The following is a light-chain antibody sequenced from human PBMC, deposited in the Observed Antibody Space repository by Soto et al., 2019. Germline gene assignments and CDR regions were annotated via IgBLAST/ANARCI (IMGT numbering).Light chain of an antibody. CDR2: DVS. CDR1: SSDVGGYNY. V-gene: IGLV2-14*01. CDR3: SSYTSSSKGV. Sequence: QSVLTQPASVSGSPGQSIAISCTGTSSDVGGYNYVSWYQPHPGKAPKLMIYDVSNRPSGVSNRFSGSKSGNTASLTISGLQAEDEADYYCSSYTSSSKGVFGTGTKVTVL. J-gene: IGLJ1*01.